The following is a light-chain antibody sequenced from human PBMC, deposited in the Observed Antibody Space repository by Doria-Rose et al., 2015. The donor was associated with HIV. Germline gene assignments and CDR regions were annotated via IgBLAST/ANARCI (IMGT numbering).Light chain of an antibody. Sequence: TQSPGTLSLSPGEKATLSCRASQSFSSTYLAWYQQKPGQAPSLLIYDGSTRATGIPDRFSASGSGTDFALTINRLEPEDFALYYCHQYGTSWTFGQGTKVEI. J-gene: IGKJ1*01. V-gene: IGKV3-20*01. CDR2: DGS. CDR3: HQYGTSWT. CDR1: QSFSSTY.